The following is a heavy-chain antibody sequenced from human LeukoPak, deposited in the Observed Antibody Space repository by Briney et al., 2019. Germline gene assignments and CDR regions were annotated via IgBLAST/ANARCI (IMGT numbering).Heavy chain of an antibody. CDR2: ISGSGGST. D-gene: IGHD5/OR15-5a*01. J-gene: IGHJ3*02. CDR3: ARDRAPKSTSRYAFDI. CDR1: GFTFSSYA. V-gene: IGHV3-23*01. Sequence: PGGSLRLSCAASGFTFSSYAMSWVRQAPGKGLEWVSAISGSGGSTYYADSVKGRFTISRDNSKNTLYLQMNSLRAEDTAVYYCARDRAPKSTSRYAFDIWGQGTMVTVSS.